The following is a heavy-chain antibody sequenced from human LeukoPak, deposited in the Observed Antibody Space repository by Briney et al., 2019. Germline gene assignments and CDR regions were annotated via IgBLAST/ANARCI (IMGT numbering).Heavy chain of an antibody. CDR1: GFTFSTSS. CDR2: ISYNSDYI. J-gene: IGHJ4*02. D-gene: IGHD6-13*01. CDR3: ARGAIGYSSSWYLLDY. V-gene: IGHV3-21*01. Sequence: GGSLRLSCAASGFTFSTSSMNWVRQAPEKGLEWVSSISYNSDYIFYADSVKGRFAISRDNAENSLYLQMNSLRAEDTAVYYCARGAIGYSSSWYLLDYWGQGTLVTVSS.